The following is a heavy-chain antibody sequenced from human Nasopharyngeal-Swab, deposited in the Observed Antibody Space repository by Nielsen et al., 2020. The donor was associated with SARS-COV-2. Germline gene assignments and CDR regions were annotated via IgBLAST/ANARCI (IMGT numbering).Heavy chain of an antibody. J-gene: IGHJ6*03. Sequence: ASVKVSCKASGYTFTSYGISWVRQAPGQGLEWMGWISAYNGNTNYAQKLQGRVTMTTDTSTSTAYMELRSLRSEDTAVYYCARGEQQLDYYYYMDVWGKGTTVTVSS. CDR2: ISAYNGNT. D-gene: IGHD6-13*01. CDR3: ARGEQQLDYYYYMDV. CDR1: GYTFTSYG. V-gene: IGHV1-18*04.